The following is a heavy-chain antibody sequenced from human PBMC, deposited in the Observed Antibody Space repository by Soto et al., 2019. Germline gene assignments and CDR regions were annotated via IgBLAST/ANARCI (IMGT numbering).Heavy chain of an antibody. V-gene: IGHV3-23*01. D-gene: IGHD7-27*01. J-gene: IGHJ4*02. Sequence: EVPLLESGGGLVQPGGSLRLSCAASAFTFSNYAMSWVRQAPGKELEWVSAISGNGATTYYADSVKGRFTISRDNSRNTLYLQMNSLRAVDTAVYYCARVDFKLGGAIDYWGQGTLLTVSS. CDR3: ARVDFKLGGAIDY. CDR2: ISGNGATT. CDR1: AFTFSNYA.